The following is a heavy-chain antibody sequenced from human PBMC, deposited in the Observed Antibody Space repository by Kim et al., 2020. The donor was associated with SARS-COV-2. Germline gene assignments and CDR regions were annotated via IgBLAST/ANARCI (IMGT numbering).Heavy chain of an antibody. D-gene: IGHD3-22*01. Sequence: YNPPLKSRVTISVDTSKNQFSLKLSSVTAADTAVYYCATSRKVVVIIFDYWGQGTLVTVSS. V-gene: IGHV4-39*01. J-gene: IGHJ4*02. CDR3: ATSRKVVVIIFDY.